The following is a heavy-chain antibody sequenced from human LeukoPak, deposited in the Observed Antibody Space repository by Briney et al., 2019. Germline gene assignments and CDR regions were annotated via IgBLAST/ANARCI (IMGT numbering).Heavy chain of an antibody. CDR3: ARDMDHYDFWSGYYANDY. CDR1: GFTFSSYW. D-gene: IGHD3-3*01. J-gene: IGHJ4*02. V-gene: IGHV3-7*01. Sequence: GGSLRLSCAASGFTFSSYWMSWVRQAPGEGLEWVANIKQDGSEKYYVDSVKGRFTISRDNAKNSLYLQMNSLRAEDTAVYYCARDMDHYDFWSGYYANDYWGQGTLVTVSS. CDR2: IKQDGSEK.